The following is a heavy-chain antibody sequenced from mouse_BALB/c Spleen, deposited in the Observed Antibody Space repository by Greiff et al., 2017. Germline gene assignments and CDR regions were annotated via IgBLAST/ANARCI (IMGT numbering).Heavy chain of an antibody. V-gene: IGHV4-1*02. Sequence: EVQLQESGGGLVKPGGSLKLSCAASGFAFSRYWMSWVRQAPGKGLEWIGEINPDSSTINYTPSLKDKFIISRDNAKNTLYLRMSKVRSEDTALYYCAREWLTTATAYWGQGTLVTVSA. D-gene: IGHD1-2*01. CDR2: INPDSSTI. CDR3: AREWLTTATAY. CDR1: GFAFSRYW. J-gene: IGHJ3*01.